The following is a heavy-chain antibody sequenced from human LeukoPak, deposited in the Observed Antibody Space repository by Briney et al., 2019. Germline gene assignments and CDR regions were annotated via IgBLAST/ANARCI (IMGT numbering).Heavy chain of an antibody. CDR1: GGTFSSYA. D-gene: IGHD4-23*01. V-gene: IGHV1-69*05. CDR3: ARGGLHDYGGNSYVGNYYYMDV. CDR2: IISIFGTA. Sequence: SVKVSCKASGGTFSSYAISWVRQAPGQGLEWMGGIISIFGTANYAQKFQGRVTITTDESTSTAYMELSSLRSEDTAVYYCARGGLHDYGGNSYVGNYYYMDVWGKGTTVTVSS. J-gene: IGHJ6*03.